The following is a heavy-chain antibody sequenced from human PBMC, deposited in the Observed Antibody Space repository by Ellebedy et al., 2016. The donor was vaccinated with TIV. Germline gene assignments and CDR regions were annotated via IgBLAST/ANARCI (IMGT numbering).Heavy chain of an antibody. J-gene: IGHJ4*02. D-gene: IGHD5-24*01. CDR2: INPDSGDT. CDR3: ARTDLQSDY. Sequence: ASVKVSCXASGYTFRGYYMHWVRQAPGQGLEWMGWINPDSGDTKFAQKFQGRVTMTRDTSIMTAYMDLTWLRSDDTAVYYCARTDLQSDYWGQGTLVTVSS. V-gene: IGHV1-2*02. CDR1: GYTFRGYY.